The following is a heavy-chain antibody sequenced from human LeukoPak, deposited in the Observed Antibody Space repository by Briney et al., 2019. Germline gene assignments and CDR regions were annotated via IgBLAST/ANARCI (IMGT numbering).Heavy chain of an antibody. J-gene: IGHJ5*02. Sequence: GGSLRLSCAASGFTFARYAMNWVRQAPGKGLEWVSGISGSGITTYYADSVKDRFTISRDNSKNTLSLQLNSLRAEDTAVYYCAKDQSGYDSYFVTWGQGTLVTVSS. D-gene: IGHD5-12*01. CDR1: GFTFARYA. CDR2: ISGSGITT. CDR3: AKDQSGYDSYFVT. V-gene: IGHV3-23*01.